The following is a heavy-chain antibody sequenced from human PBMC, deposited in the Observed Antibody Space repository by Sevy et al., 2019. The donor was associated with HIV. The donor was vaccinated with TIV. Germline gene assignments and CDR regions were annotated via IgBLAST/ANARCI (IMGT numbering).Heavy chain of an antibody. J-gene: IGHJ1*01. V-gene: IGHV1-18*01. D-gene: IGHD1-26*01. CDR3: ARAPSGSQGPGQYFHH. CDR2: ITPNNGDT. CDR1: GYTFTNYH. Sequence: ASVKVSCKASGYTFTNYHITWMRQAPGQGLEWMGRITPNNGDTNYAQRLQGRVTMTTDTSTSTVYMELRSLRSDDTAVYYCARAPSGSQGPGQYFHHWGQGTLLTVSS.